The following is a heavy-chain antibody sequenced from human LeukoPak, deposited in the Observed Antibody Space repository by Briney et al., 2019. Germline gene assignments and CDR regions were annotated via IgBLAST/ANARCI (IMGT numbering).Heavy chain of an antibody. Sequence: GGSLRLSCIASGFSISNYWMTWVRQAPGKGLEWVANIRQDGSDKFYVDSVKGRFSISRDNAKNSLYLQMNTLRGEDTAVYHCVRDPYTREWHEIDSDLWGQGTPVTVSS. V-gene: IGHV3-7*03. CDR1: GFSISNYW. CDR3: VRDPYTREWHEIDSDL. CDR2: IRQDGSDK. J-gene: IGHJ5*02. D-gene: IGHD2-2*01.